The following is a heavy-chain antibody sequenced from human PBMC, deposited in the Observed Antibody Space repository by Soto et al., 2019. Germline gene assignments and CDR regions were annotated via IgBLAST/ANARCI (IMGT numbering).Heavy chain of an antibody. CDR2: INHSGST. J-gene: IGHJ5*02. Sequence: PSETLSLTCAVYGGSFSGYYWSWIRQPPGKGLEWIGEINHSGSTNYNPSLKSRVTISVDTSKNQFSLKLSSVTAADTAVYYCARGIKVTSTRLPLDPGGQVTMVT. CDR1: GGSFSGYY. CDR3: ARGIKVTSTRLPLDP. V-gene: IGHV4-34*01. D-gene: IGHD2-21*02.